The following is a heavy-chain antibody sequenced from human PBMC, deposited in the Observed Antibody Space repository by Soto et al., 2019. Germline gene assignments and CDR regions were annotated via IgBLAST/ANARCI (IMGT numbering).Heavy chain of an antibody. CDR1: GFTFIGYN. CDR3: ARRGTISSAHHFDH. J-gene: IGHJ4*02. CDR2: ITSSGSNT. D-gene: IGHD6-6*01. Sequence: GGSLRLSCAASGFTFIGYNMIWIRQAPGKGLEWVSYITSSGSNTFDAESVKGRFTISRDNTMNLLYLQMNSLSAEDTAVYYCARRGTISSAHHFDHWGQGTLVTVSS. V-gene: IGHV3-11*01.